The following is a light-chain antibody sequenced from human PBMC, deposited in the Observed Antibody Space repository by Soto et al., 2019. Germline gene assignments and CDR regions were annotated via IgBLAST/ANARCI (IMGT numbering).Light chain of an antibody. Sequence: EVVLTQSPGTLSLSPGERAILSCRASQSVGSSYLAWYQQKPGQAPRLLIYSASYRATGIPARFSGSGSEADFTLTISRLEPEDFAVYYCQQYGDSPMFTFGQGTKLQIK. V-gene: IGKV3-20*01. J-gene: IGKJ2*01. CDR1: QSVGSSY. CDR3: QQYGDSPMFT. CDR2: SAS.